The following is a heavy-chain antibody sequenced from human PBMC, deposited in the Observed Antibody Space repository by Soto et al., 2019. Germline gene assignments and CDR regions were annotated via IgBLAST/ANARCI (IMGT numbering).Heavy chain of an antibody. CDR3: ARVGPWVPYYYDSSPYTFENWFDP. CDR2: ICHGGST. J-gene: IGHJ5*02. D-gene: IGHD3-22*01. CDR1: GYSISSGYY. V-gene: IGHV4-38-2*01. Sequence: SETLSLTCAVSGYSISSGYYWGWLRQPPGKGLEWIGSICHGGSTYYNPSLNSRVTLSIDMTNNHVSLILNSVTAADTSVYYCARVGPWVPYYYDSSPYTFENWFDPWGQGTLVTVSS.